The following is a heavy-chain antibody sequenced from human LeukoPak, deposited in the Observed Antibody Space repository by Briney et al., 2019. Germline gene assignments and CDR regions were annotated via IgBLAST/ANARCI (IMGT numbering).Heavy chain of an antibody. J-gene: IGHJ6*02. D-gene: IGHD1-26*01. CDR1: GFSFRSFE. Sequence: GGSLRLSCAASGFSFRSFEMSWVRQAPGKGLECIAYISSASRTIYHADSVKGRFTISRDNANNSLYLQMNSLRAEDTAIYYCARSTELSDPYFYYGMDVWGQGTTVTVSS. V-gene: IGHV3-48*03. CDR3: ARSTELSDPYFYYGMDV. CDR2: ISSASRTI.